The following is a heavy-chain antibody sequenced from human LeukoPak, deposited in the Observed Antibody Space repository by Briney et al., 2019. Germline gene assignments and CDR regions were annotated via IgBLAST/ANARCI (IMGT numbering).Heavy chain of an antibody. Sequence: PGGSLRLSCTVSGFTVSSNSMSWVRQAPGKGLEWVSFIYSDNTHYSDSVKGRFTISRDNSKNTLYLQMNSLRAEDTAVYYCARDRPGRYCSSTRCYMASPFDPWGQGTLVTVSS. D-gene: IGHD2-2*02. V-gene: IGHV3-53*01. J-gene: IGHJ5*02. CDR3: ARDRPGRYCSSTRCYMASPFDP. CDR1: GFTVSSNS. CDR2: IYSDNT.